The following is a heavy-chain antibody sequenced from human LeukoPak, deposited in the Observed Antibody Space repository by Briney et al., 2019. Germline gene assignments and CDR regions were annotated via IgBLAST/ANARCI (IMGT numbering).Heavy chain of an antibody. J-gene: IGHJ4*02. CDR1: GYTFTGYY. CDR2: INPNSGGT. V-gene: IGHV1-2*02. Sequence: GASVKVSCTASGYTFTGYYMHWVRQAPGQGLEWMGWINPNSGGTNYAQKFQGRVTMTRDTSISTAYMELSRLRSDDTAVYYCAREIEPATAIGIDYWGQGTLVTVSS. D-gene: IGHD2-2*02. CDR3: AREIEPATAIGIDY.